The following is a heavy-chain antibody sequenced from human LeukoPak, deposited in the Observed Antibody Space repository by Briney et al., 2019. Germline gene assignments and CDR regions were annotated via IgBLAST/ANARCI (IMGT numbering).Heavy chain of an antibody. Sequence: GASVKVSCKASVYTFTRYYMHWVRPAPGQGLEWMGWINPNSGGTNYAQKFQGRVTMTRDTSISTDYMELSRLRSDDTAVYYCASISSGSYTNYYYYYMDVWGKGTTVTVSS. CDR2: INPNSGGT. D-gene: IGHD3-10*01. V-gene: IGHV1-2*02. J-gene: IGHJ6*03. CDR1: VYTFTRYY. CDR3: ASISSGSYTNYYYYYMDV.